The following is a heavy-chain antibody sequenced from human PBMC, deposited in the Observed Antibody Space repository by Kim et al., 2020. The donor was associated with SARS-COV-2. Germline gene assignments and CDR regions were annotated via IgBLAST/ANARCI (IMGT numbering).Heavy chain of an antibody. V-gene: IGHV1-69*04. D-gene: IGHD1-26*01. CDR2: IIPILGIA. CDR3: ARVPVEVGATNFYYYYGMDV. CDR1: GGTFSSYA. J-gene: IGHJ6*02. Sequence: SVKVSCKASGGTFSSYAISWVRQAPGQGLEWMGRIIPILGIANYAQKFQGRVTITADKSTSTAYMELSSLRSEDTAVYYCARVPVEVGATNFYYYYGMDVWGQGTTVTVSS.